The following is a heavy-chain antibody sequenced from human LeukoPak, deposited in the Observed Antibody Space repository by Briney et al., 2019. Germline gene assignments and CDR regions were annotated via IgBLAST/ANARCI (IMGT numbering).Heavy chain of an antibody. J-gene: IGHJ4*02. Sequence: GGSLRLSCAASGFTFSSYAMSWVRQAPRKGLEWVSGISGSGGSTYYADSVKGRFTISRDNPKNTLYLQMNSLRAEDTAVYYCATGYADYGGAADYWGQGTLVTVSS. CDR2: ISGSGGST. D-gene: IGHD4-17*01. CDR1: GFTFSSYA. V-gene: IGHV3-23*01. CDR3: ATGYADYGGAADY.